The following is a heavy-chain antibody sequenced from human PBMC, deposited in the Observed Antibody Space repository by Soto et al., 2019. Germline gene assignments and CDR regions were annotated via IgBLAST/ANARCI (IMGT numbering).Heavy chain of an antibody. J-gene: IGHJ3*02. Sequence: QVQLQESGPGLVKPSQTLSLTCTVSGGSISSGAYYWSWIRQHPGNGLEWIGYIYNSGKNYYNPSLKSRVTISVDTSKNQFSLKLSSVTAADTAVYYCARVLYYGDNEAFDIWGPGTMVTVSS. CDR3: ARVLYYGDNEAFDI. CDR2: IYNSGKN. CDR1: GGSISSGAYY. D-gene: IGHD4-17*01. V-gene: IGHV4-31*03.